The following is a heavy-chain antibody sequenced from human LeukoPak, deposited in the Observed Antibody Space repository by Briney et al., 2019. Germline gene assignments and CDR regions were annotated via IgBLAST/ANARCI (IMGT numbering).Heavy chain of an antibody. J-gene: IGHJ4*02. V-gene: IGHV1-2*02. D-gene: IGHD3-22*01. CDR1: GYTFTGYY. CDR2: ISPNSGDT. Sequence: GASVKVSFKASGYTFTGYYIHWVRQAPGQGLEWMGWISPNSGDTNYAQKFQGRLTMTRETSISTAYMDLSSLTSYDTAVYYCSRDPYHTTGYFDFWGQGTLVTVSS. CDR3: SRDPYHTTGYFDF.